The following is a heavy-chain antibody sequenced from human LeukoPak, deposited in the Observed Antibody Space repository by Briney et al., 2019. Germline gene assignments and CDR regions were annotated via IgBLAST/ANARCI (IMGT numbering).Heavy chain of an antibody. CDR3: ARTRFLEWLSVNFDY. J-gene: IGHJ4*02. CDR2: INPNSGGT. D-gene: IGHD3-3*01. V-gene: IGHV1-2*02. Sequence: ASVKVSCKASGHTFTGYYMHWVRRAPGQGLEWMGWINPNSGGTNYAQKFQGRVTMTRDTSISTAYMELSRLRSDDTAVYYCARTRFLEWLSVNFDYWGQGTLVTVSS. CDR1: GHTFTGYY.